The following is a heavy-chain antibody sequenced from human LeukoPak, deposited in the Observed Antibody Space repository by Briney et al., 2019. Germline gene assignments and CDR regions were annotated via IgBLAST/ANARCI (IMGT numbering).Heavy chain of an antibody. CDR3: ARDRCSNSDCPFDY. V-gene: IGHV3-7*01. J-gene: IGHJ4*02. D-gene: IGHD2-21*02. CDR2: IKQDGSEK. CDR1: GFTFSSYW. Sequence: PGGSLRLSCAASGFTFSSYWMSWVRQAPGKGLEWVANIKQDGSEKYYVDSVKGRFTVTRDNVKSSLYLQMSSLTAEDTAAYYCARDRCSNSDCPFDYWGQGTLVTVSS.